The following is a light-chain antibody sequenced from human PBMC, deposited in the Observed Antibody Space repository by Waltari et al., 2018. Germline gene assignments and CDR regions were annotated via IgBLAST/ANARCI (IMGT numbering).Light chain of an antibody. J-gene: IGLJ3*02. CDR1: SSDIGGYNY. V-gene: IGLV2-8*01. CDR3: SSFAGSTNWV. Sequence: QSALTQPPSASGSPGQSVTISCTGTSSDIGGYNYVPWYQQHPGKAPKLMIYEVTKRPSGVPDRFSASKSGNTASLTVSGLQAEDEADYYCSSFAGSTNWVFGGGTKLTVL. CDR2: EVT.